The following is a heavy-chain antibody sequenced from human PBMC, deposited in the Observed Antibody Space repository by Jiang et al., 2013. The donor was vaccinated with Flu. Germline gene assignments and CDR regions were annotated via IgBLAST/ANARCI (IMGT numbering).Heavy chain of an antibody. CDR3: ARDPSGSYSSDDAFDI. Sequence: QLLESGGGLVQPGGSLRLSCAASGFTVSSNYMSWVRQAPGKGLEWVSVIYSGGSTYYADSVKGRFTISRDNSKNTLYLQMNSLRAEDTAVYYCARDPSGSYSSDDAFDIWGQGTMVTVSS. V-gene: IGHV3-66*01. J-gene: IGHJ3*02. CDR2: IYSGGST. D-gene: IGHD1-26*01. CDR1: GFTVSSNY.